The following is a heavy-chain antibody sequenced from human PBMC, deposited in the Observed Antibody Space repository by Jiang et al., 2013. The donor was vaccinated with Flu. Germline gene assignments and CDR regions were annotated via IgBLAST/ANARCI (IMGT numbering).Heavy chain of an antibody. D-gene: IGHD6-19*01. CDR2: VYYSGTT. J-gene: IGHJ4*02. V-gene: IGHV4-39*01. CDR1: GGSIRDSRIL. Sequence: PGLVKPSETLSLTCTVSGGSIRDSRILGWIRSPRNGLEWIGSVYYSGTTYYNSSLKSRVIIYVDTSNSQFSLKLNSVTAADTAVYYCVSHRDSSGWFPLDYWGQGALVTVSS. CDR3: VSHRDSSGWFPLDY.